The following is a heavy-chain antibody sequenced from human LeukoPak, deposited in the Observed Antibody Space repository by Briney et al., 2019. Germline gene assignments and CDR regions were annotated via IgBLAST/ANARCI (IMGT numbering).Heavy chain of an antibody. J-gene: IGHJ4*02. Sequence: GGSLRLSCAASGFTFSIYGMHWVRQAPGKGLEWVALIWFDGTKKYHADSVKGRFTISRDNSKNTLYLQMNSLRAEDTAVYYCAREEATTVRGVSDYWGQGTLVTVSS. CDR3: AREEATTVRGVSDY. D-gene: IGHD3-10*01. CDR1: GFTFSIYG. V-gene: IGHV3-33*01. CDR2: IWFDGTKK.